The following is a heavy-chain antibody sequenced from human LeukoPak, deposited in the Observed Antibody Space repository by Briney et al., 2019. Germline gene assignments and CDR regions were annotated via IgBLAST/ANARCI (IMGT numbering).Heavy chain of an antibody. J-gene: IGHJ4*02. D-gene: IGHD2-2*01. V-gene: IGHV3-30*18. Sequence: GRSLRLSCAASGFTFSSYGMHWVRQAPGKGLEWVAVISYDGSNKYYADSVKGRFTISRDNSKDTLYLQMNSLRVEDTAVYYCAKPFDDCSSTSCRDYWGQGTLVTVSS. CDR1: GFTFSSYG. CDR3: AKPFDDCSSTSCRDY. CDR2: ISYDGSNK.